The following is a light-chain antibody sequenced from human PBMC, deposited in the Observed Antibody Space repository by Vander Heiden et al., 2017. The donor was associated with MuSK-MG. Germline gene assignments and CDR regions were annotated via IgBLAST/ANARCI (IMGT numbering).Light chain of an antibody. CDR2: DVS. CDR1: SSDVGGYNY. V-gene: IGLV2-14*01. CDR3: SSYTSSSTRV. Sequence: QSALAQPASVSVSPGQLVTISCHGTSSDVGGYNYVSWYQQHPGKAPKRMMYDVSNRPSGVSNRFSGSKSANTASLTISGLQAEDEADYYCSSYTSSSTRVFGGGTKLTVL. J-gene: IGLJ3*02.